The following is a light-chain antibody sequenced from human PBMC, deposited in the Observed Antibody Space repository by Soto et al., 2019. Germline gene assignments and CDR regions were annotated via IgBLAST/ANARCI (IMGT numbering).Light chain of an antibody. V-gene: IGKV1-39*01. CDR3: QQYNSCPLT. J-gene: IGKJ4*01. Sequence: DIQMTQSPSSLSASVGDRVTITCRARQTINTYLNWYQQTPGTAPKLLIYEASSLESGVPSRFSGSGSGTEFTLTISSLQSEDFTVYYCQQYNSCPLTFGGGTKVDIK. CDR2: EAS. CDR1: QTINTY.